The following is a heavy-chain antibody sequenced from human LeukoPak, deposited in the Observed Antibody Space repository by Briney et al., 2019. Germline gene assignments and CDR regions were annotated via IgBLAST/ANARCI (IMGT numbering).Heavy chain of an antibody. CDR3: ARSSGSRDY. Sequence: GGSLRLFCAASGFTLCDYYMRWIRRAPREGLEGVTYISSSSSTIDYADSVKGRFTISRDNAKNSLYLQMNSLRAEDAAVYYCARSSGSRDYWGQGTLVTVAS. CDR1: GFTLCDYY. V-gene: IGHV3-11*01. J-gene: IGHJ4*02. CDR2: ISSSSSTI. D-gene: IGHD5-12*01.